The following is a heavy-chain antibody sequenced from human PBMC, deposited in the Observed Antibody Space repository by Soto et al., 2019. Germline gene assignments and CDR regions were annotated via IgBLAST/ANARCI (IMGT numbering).Heavy chain of an antibody. CDR3: ARLGTKAMDV. CDR1: GGTFDAYT. V-gene: IGHV1-69*01. J-gene: IGHJ6*02. CDR2: IIPLFGTA. D-gene: IGHD2-2*01. Sequence: QVQLVQSGAEVRKPGSSVRVSCKASGGTFDAYTITWVRQAPGQGLEWMGGIIPLFGTANYAQKFQGIVTITADESPTTAHMELSSLRSEDTTVYFCARLGTKAMDVWGQGTTVTISS.